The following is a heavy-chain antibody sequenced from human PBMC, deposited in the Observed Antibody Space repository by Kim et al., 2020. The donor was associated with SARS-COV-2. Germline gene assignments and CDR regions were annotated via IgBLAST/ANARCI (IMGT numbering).Heavy chain of an antibody. D-gene: IGHD3-10*01. Sequence: ADSGKGRFTISRDNAKNSLYLQMNSLRPDDTALYYCAKDWGYGSGTYFTSWGQGTLVTVSS. V-gene: IGHV3-9*01. J-gene: IGHJ5*02. CDR3: AKDWGYGSGTYFTS.